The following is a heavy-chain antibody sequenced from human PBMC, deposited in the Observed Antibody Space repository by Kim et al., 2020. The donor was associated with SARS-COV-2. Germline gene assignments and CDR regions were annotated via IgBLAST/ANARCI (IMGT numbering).Heavy chain of an antibody. CDR3: ARGSSSWYHSPYYYYGMDV. V-gene: IGHV7-4-1*02. Sequence: ASVKVSCKASGYTFTSYAMNWVRQAPGQGLEWMGWINTNTGNPTYAQGFTGRFVFSLDTSVSTAYLQISSLKAEDTAVYYCARGSSSWYHSPYYYYGMDVWGQGTTVTVSS. CDR1: GYTFTSYA. CDR2: INTNTGNP. J-gene: IGHJ6*02. D-gene: IGHD6-13*01.